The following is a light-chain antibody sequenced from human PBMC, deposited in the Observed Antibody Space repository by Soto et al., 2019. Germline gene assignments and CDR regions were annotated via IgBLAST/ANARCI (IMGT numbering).Light chain of an antibody. CDR1: QSVSSSY. CDR3: QQHGSSPSWT. CDR2: GAS. Sequence: IVVTQSPRTLSLSPGERATLSCRASQSVSSSYLAWYQQKPGQAPRLLIYGASGRATGIPDRFSGSGSGTDFTLTISRLAPEDFAVYYCQQHGSSPSWTFGQGTKV. V-gene: IGKV3-20*01. J-gene: IGKJ1*01.